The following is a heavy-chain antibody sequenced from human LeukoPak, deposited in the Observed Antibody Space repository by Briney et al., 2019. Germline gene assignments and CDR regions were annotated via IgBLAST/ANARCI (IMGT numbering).Heavy chain of an antibody. Sequence: GGSLRLSCAASGFIFSSYSINWVRQAPGKGLEWVSHISSSSSTIYYADSVKGRFTISRDNAKNSLYLQMSSLRDEDTAVYYCARQRLSAAGTSFGYWGQGTLVTVSS. V-gene: IGHV3-48*02. J-gene: IGHJ4*02. CDR2: ISSSSSTI. CDR1: GFIFSSYS. CDR3: ARQRLSAAGTSFGY. D-gene: IGHD6-13*01.